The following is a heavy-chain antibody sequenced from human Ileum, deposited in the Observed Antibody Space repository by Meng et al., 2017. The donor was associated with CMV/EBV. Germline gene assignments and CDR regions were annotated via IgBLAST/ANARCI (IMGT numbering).Heavy chain of an antibody. CDR1: GFTFDDYP. J-gene: IGHJ4*02. CDR2: ISWNSGAI. D-gene: IGHD3-10*01. CDR3: AKDVKPWNPGSGTYFYPAY. V-gene: IGHV3-9*01. Sequence: GGSLRLSCEASGFTFDDYPMHWVRQAPGKGPEWVAGISWNSGAIGYADSVKGRFTISRDNAKNSLYLQMNGLMSGDTATYYCAKDVKPWNPGSGTYFYPAYWGRGTLVTVSS.